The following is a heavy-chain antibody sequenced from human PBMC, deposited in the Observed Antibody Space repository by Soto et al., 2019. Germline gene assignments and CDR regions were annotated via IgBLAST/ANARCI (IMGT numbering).Heavy chain of an antibody. CDR3: ARDGYSSGGWGGAFDI. CDR1: GFTFSNAW. J-gene: IGHJ3*02. Sequence: PGGSLRLSCAASGFTFSNAWMNWVRQAPGKGLEWVGRINSDGSSTSYADSVKGRFTISRDNAKNTLYLQMNSLRAEDTAVYYCARDGYSSGGWGGAFDIWGQGTMVTVSS. CDR2: INSDGSST. V-gene: IGHV3-74*01. D-gene: IGHD6-19*01.